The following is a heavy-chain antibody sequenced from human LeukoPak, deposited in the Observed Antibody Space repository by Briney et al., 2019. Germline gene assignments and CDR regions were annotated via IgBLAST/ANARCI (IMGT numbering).Heavy chain of an antibody. Sequence: GRSLRLSCSASGFTFSSYAMHWVRQAPGKGLEYVSAISSNGGSTYYADSVRGRFTISRDNSKNTLYLQMSSLRAEDTAVYYCVKDRAYSSGWLVGGYYFDYWGQGTLVTVSS. D-gene: IGHD6-19*01. CDR1: GFTFSSYA. CDR2: ISSNGGST. CDR3: VKDRAYSSGWLVGGYYFDY. V-gene: IGHV3-64D*06. J-gene: IGHJ4*02.